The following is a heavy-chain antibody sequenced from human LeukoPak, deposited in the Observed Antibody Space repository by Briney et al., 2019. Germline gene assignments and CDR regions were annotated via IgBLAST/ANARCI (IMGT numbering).Heavy chain of an antibody. J-gene: IGHJ4*02. V-gene: IGHV3-11*06. D-gene: IGHD3-10*01. CDR1: GFMFSDYY. Sequence: KPGGSLRLSCAASGFMFSDYYMSWIRQAPGKGLEWVSFISTSSSYTNYSDSVKGRFTISRDNAKNSLYLQMNRLRVEDTAVYYCARDRFGYGMGASRFEDWGQGTLVTVSS. CDR3: ARDRFGYGMGASRFED. CDR2: ISTSSSYT.